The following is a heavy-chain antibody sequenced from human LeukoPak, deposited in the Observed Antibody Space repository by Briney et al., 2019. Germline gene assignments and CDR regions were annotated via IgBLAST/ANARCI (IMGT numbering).Heavy chain of an antibody. V-gene: IGHV4-59*01. CDR1: GGSISSYY. Sequence: SETLSLTCTVSGGSISSYYWSWIRQPPGKGLEWIGNIYYSGSTNYNPSLKSRVTISVDTSKNQFSLKLTSVTAADTAVYYCARHDSQRDWFDPWGQGTLVTVSS. D-gene: IGHD2-21*02. CDR2: IYYSGST. J-gene: IGHJ5*02. CDR3: ARHDSQRDWFDP.